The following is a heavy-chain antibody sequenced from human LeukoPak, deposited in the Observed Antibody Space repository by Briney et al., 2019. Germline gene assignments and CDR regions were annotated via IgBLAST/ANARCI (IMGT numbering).Heavy chain of an antibody. CDR1: GFTFSNAW. Sequence: PGGSLRLSCAASGFTFSNAWMSWVRQAPGKGLEWVGRIKSKTDGGTTDYAAPVKGRFTISRDDSKNTLYLQMNSLKTEDTAVYYCTTDLWYTADSSSWYRYYFDYWGQGTLVTVSS. CDR3: TTDLWYTADSSSWYRYYFDY. J-gene: IGHJ4*02. CDR2: IKSKTDGGTT. D-gene: IGHD6-13*01. V-gene: IGHV3-15*01.